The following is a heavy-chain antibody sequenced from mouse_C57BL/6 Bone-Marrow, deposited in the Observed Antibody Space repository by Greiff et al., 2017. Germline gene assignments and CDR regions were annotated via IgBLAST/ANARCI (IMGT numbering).Heavy chain of an antibody. V-gene: IGHV5-6*01. CDR2: ISSGGSYT. CDR1: GFTFSSYG. J-gene: IGHJ2*01. Sequence: EVQLVESGGDSVKPGGSLKLSCAASGFTFSSYGMSWVRQTPDKRLEWVATISSGGSYTYYPDSVKGRFTISRDNAKNTLYLQMSSLKSEDTAMYYCARKRGFDYWGQGTTLTVSS. CDR3: ARKRGFDY.